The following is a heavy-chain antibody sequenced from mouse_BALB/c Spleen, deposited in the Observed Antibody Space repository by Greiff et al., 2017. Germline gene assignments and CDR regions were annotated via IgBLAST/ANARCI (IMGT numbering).Heavy chain of an antibody. J-gene: IGHJ3*01. CDR2: IYPGNSDT. CDR3: TSPYGNFPFAY. D-gene: IGHD2-1*01. CDR1: GYTFTSYW. Sequence: EVQLQQSGTVLARPGASVKMSCKASGYTFTSYWMHWVKQRPGQGLEWIGAIYPGNSDTSYNQKFKGKAKLTAVTSTSTAYMELSSLTNEDSAVYYCTSPYGNFPFAYWGQGTLVTVSA. V-gene: IGHV1-5*01.